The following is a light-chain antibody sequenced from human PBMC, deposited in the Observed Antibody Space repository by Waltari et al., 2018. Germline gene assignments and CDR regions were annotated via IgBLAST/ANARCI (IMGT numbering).Light chain of an antibody. CDR3: CSYTGSSTSYG. CDR1: STHLARYNL. V-gene: IGLV2-23*01. J-gene: IGLJ1*01. Sequence: QSALSQPASVSGSPGQSLTITCPGASTHLARYNLVAWYQHHPNRAPKLIIYEATKRPSGISHRFSGAKSGATASLRISGLQADDEADYYCCSYTGSSTSYGCGGGTKVTVL. CDR2: EAT.